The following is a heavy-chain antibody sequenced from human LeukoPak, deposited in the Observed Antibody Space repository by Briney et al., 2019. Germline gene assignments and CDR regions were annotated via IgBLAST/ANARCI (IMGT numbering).Heavy chain of an antibody. CDR1: GFTFSTYV. J-gene: IGHJ4*02. CDR3: AGVYDGNFGYFDY. Sequence: GRSLRLSCAASGFTFSTYVMHWVRQAPGKGLEWVAVISYDGTNKYYADSVKGRFTIPRDNSKNTLYLQMNSLRAEDTAVYYCAGVYDGNFGYFDYWGQGTLVTVSS. V-gene: IGHV3-30-3*01. CDR2: ISYDGTNK. D-gene: IGHD2-8*01.